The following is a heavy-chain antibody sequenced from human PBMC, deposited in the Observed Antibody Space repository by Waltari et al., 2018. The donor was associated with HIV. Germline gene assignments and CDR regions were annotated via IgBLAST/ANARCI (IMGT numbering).Heavy chain of an antibody. D-gene: IGHD1-26*01. J-gene: IGHJ4*02. CDR2: INPNSGGT. Sequence: QVQLVQSGAEVKEPGASVKVSCTASGYIFTGTYLHWVRQAQGHRLEWMGWINPNSGGTKYGQKFQGRVTMTRDMSISTAYMELSRLRSDDTAVYYCARDRVGGITSARDRVGGITSGDYWGQGTLVTVPS. V-gene: IGHV1-2*02. CDR3: ARDRVGGITSARDRVGGITSGDY. CDR1: GYIFTGTY.